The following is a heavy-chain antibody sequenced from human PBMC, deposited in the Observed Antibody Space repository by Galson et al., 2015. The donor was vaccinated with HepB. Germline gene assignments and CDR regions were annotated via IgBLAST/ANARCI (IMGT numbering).Heavy chain of an antibody. J-gene: IGHJ4*02. D-gene: IGHD4-23*01. CDR1: GGSISSGGYY. Sequence: TLSLTCTVSGGSISSGGYYWSWIRQHPGKGLEWIGYIYYSGSTYYNPSLKSRVTISVDTSKNQFSLKLSSVTAADTAVYYCARDSYGGNSYYFDYWGQGTLVTVSS. V-gene: IGHV4-31*03. CDR2: IYYSGST. CDR3: ARDSYGGNSYYFDY.